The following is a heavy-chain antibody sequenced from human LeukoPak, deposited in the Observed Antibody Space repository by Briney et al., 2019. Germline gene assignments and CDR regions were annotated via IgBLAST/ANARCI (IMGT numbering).Heavy chain of an antibody. V-gene: IGHV3-30*04. CDR1: GFTFSSYA. Sequence: GGSLRLSCAASGFTFSSYAMHWVRQAPGKGLEWVAVISYDGSTKYYADSVRGRFTISRDNSKNTLYLKMNSLRAEDTAVYYCARVRLDSGSYYKPYYFYGMDVWGQGPTVTVSS. CDR2: ISYDGSTK. CDR3: ARVRLDSGSYYKPYYFYGMDV. D-gene: IGHD3-10*01. J-gene: IGHJ6*02.